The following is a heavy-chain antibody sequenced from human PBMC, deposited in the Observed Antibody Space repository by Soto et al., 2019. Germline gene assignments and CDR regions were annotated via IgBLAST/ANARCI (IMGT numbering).Heavy chain of an antibody. CDR1: GGSVTSGGYY. V-gene: IGHV4-31*11. J-gene: IGHJ4*02. CDR3: AGGKSSGTTDY. CDR2: IYYSGSI. D-gene: IGHD3-10*01. Sequence: QVQLQESGPGLVKPSQTLSLTCAVSGGSVTSGGYYWSWIRQHPEKGLEWIGYIYYSGSIYYNPSLKSRVTISVATSKNQFSLELTSVTAADTAVYYCAGGKSSGTTDYWGQGTLVTVSS.